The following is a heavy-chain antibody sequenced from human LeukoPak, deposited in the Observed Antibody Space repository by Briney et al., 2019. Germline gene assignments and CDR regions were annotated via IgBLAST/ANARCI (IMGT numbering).Heavy chain of an antibody. CDR1: GFTFSSYA. Sequence: GGSLRLSCAASGFTFSSYAMHWVRQAPGKGLEWVAVISYDGSNKYYADSVKGRFTIPRDNSKNTLYLQMNSLRAEDTAVYYCAREDIVVVPAAGYYYYYGMDVWGQGTTVTVSS. V-gene: IGHV3-30*04. J-gene: IGHJ6*02. D-gene: IGHD2-2*01. CDR2: ISYDGSNK. CDR3: AREDIVVVPAAGYYYYYGMDV.